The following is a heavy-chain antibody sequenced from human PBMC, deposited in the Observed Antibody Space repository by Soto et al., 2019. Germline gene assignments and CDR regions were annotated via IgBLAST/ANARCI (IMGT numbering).Heavy chain of an antibody. CDR2: IIPMFPTT. J-gene: IGHJ4*02. Sequence: SVKVSCKASGDTFGRNAIHWVRQAPGQGLEWMGGIIPMFPTTNYAQKFKGRLTINADKSTGTAYMEMTSLRSEDTAVYYCATDGDSADYGYWGQGTLVTVSS. D-gene: IGHD2-21*01. CDR3: ATDGDSADYGY. V-gene: IGHV1-69*06. CDR1: GDTFGRNA.